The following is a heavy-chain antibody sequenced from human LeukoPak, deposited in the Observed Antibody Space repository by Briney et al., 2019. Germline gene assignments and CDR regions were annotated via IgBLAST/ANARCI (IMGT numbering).Heavy chain of an antibody. Sequence: SQTLSLSCAISGDTVSSNSATWNWIRQSPSRGLGWLGRTYYRSKLYNDYAVSVKSRIGINSDTSKNQFSLQLNSLTPEDAAVYYCARGYRGFDYWGQGTLVTVSS. CDR2: TYYRSKLYN. J-gene: IGHJ4*02. CDR3: ARGYRGFDY. V-gene: IGHV6-1*01. CDR1: GDTVSSNSAT. D-gene: IGHD1-1*01.